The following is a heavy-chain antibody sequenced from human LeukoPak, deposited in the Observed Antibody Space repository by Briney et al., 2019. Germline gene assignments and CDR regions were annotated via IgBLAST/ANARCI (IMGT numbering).Heavy chain of an antibody. D-gene: IGHD4-17*01. V-gene: IGHV4-34*01. CDR2: INHSGST. Sequence: PSETLSLTCAVYGGSFSGYYWSWIRQPPGKGLEWIGEINHSGSTNYNPSLKSRVTISVDTSKNQFSLKLSSVTAADTAVYYCARVKVVRQTTVTRPRAFDIWAQGTMVTVSS. CDR3: ARVKVVRQTTVTRPRAFDI. CDR1: GGSFSGYY. J-gene: IGHJ3*02.